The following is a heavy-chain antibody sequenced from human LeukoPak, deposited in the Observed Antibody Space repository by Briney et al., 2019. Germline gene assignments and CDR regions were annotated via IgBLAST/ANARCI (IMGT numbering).Heavy chain of an antibody. V-gene: IGHV4-59*08. Sequence: SETLSLTCTVSGGSISTYYWTWIRQPPGKGLEWIGYVYNSGSTNYNPSLKSRVTISADTSKNQFSLKLNSVTAADTAVYYCARRRRIAAAGTDAFDIWGQGTMVTVSS. D-gene: IGHD6-13*01. CDR3: ARRRRIAAAGTDAFDI. CDR1: GGSISTYY. J-gene: IGHJ3*02. CDR2: VYNSGST.